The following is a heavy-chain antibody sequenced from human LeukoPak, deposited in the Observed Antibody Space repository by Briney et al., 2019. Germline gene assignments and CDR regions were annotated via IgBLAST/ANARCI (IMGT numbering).Heavy chain of an antibody. J-gene: IGHJ4*02. Sequence: GGSLRLSCAASGFTVSSNYMSWVRRAPGKGLEWVSVIYSGGSTYYADSVKGRFTISRDNSKNTLYLQMNSLRAEDTAVYYCARVWFGESFDYWGQGTLVTVSS. CDR1: GFTVSSNY. D-gene: IGHD3-10*01. CDR2: IYSGGST. V-gene: IGHV3-53*01. CDR3: ARVWFGESFDY.